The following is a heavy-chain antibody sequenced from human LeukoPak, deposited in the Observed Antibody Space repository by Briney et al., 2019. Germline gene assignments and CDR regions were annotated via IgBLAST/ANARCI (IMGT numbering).Heavy chain of an antibody. Sequence: GGSLRHSCAAPGVTLIGYWMASVREAPGKGREWVAHINQVGSEKNYVDPVEGRFTISRDNAKNSVYLQMNSLRAEDTAVYYCSRDDYLGYWGQGTLVTVSS. D-gene: IGHD3-16*01. CDR2: INQVGSEK. CDR3: SRDDYLGY. J-gene: IGHJ4*02. CDR1: GVTLIGYW. V-gene: IGHV3-7*05.